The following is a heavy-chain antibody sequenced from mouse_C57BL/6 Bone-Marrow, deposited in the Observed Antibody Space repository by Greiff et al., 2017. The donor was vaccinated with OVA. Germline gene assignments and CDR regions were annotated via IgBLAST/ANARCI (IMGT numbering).Heavy chain of an antibody. CDR2: ISSGGSYT. D-gene: IGHD2-2*01. CDR1: GFTFSSYG. V-gene: IGHV5-6*01. J-gene: IGHJ2*01. Sequence: EVQLVESGGDLVKPGGSLKLSCAASGFTFSSYGMSWVRQTPDKRLEWVATISSGGSYTYYPDSVKGRFTISRDNAKNTLYLQMSSLKSEDTAMYYCARQGGYVFDYWGQGTTLTVSS. CDR3: ARQGGYVFDY.